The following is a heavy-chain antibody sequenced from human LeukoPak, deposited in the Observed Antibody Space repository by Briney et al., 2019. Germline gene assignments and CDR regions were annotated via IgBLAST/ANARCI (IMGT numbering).Heavy chain of an antibody. V-gene: IGHV4-59*08. CDR2: IYYSGNT. J-gene: IGHJ4*02. CDR3: ARRGSGKYFDQ. D-gene: IGHD3-10*01. Sequence: SETLSLTCTVSSGSFGSYYWSWIRQPPGKGLEWIGYIYYSGNTNYYPSLKSRVTISVDTSKNQFSLKLSSVTAADTAVYYCARRGSGKYFDQWGQGTLVTVSS. CDR1: SGSFGSYY.